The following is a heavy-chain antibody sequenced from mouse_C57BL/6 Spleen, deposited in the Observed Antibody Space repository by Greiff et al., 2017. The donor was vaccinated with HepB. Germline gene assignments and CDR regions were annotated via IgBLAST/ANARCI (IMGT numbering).Heavy chain of an antibody. J-gene: IGHJ1*03. D-gene: IGHD1-1*01. CDR3: ARYRLLVGYFDV. Sequence: QVQLQQPGTELVKPGASVKLSCKASGYTFTSYCMHWVKQRPGQGLEWIGNIDPSNGGTNYNEKFKSKATLTEDKSSSTAYMQLSSLTSEDSAVYYCARYRLLVGYFDVWGTGTTVTVSS. CDR2: IDPSNGGT. CDR1: GYTFTSYC. V-gene: IGHV1-53*01.